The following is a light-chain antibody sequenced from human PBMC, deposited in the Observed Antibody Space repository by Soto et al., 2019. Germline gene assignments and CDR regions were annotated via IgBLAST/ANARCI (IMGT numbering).Light chain of an antibody. CDR1: QSVSNS. J-gene: IGKJ1*01. CDR2: DAS. Sequence: EIVLTQSPATLSLSPGDRATLSCRASQSVSNSLAWYQQKPGQAPRLLIYDASNRATGIPARFSGGGSGTDFTLTISSLEAEDFALYYCQQRSNWPPTFGQGTKAEIK. V-gene: IGKV3-11*01. CDR3: QQRSNWPPT.